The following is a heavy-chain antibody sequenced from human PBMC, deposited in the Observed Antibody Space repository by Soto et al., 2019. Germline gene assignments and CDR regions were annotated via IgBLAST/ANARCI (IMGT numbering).Heavy chain of an antibody. Sequence: ASVKVSCKASGFTFTSYGFGWVRLAPGQGLEWMGWISAYNGNTNYAQKVQDRVTMTTDTSTSTAYMELRSLRSDDTAVYYCARAGYCSGGNCYSSPFDYWGQGTLVTSPQ. CDR1: GFTFTSYG. J-gene: IGHJ4*02. V-gene: IGHV1-18*01. CDR3: ARAGYCSGGNCYSSPFDY. CDR2: ISAYNGNT. D-gene: IGHD2-15*01.